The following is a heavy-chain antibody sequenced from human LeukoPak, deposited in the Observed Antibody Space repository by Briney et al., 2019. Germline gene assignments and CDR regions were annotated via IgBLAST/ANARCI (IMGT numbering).Heavy chain of an antibody. Sequence: GGSLRLSCAASGFTFSSYSMNWVRQAPGKGLEWVSSISSSSSYIYYADSVKGRFTISRDNAKNSLYLQMNSLRAEDTAVYYCASPGVLGTHYFDYWGQGTLVTVSS. CDR2: ISSSSSYI. CDR1: GFTFSSYS. D-gene: IGHD1-1*01. CDR3: ASPGVLGTHYFDY. V-gene: IGHV3-21*01. J-gene: IGHJ4*02.